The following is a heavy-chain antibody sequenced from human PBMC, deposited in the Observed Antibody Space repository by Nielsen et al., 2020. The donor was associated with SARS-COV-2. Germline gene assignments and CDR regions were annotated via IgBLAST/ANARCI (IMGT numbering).Heavy chain of an antibody. CDR3: ARDVSDGDYSDY. Sequence: SCAASGFTFSDYYMSWIRQAPGKGLEWVSYISSSSSYTNYVDSVKGRFTISRDNAKNSLYLQMNSLGAEDTAVYYCARDVSDGDYSDYWGQGTLVTVSS. CDR2: ISSSSSYT. J-gene: IGHJ4*02. D-gene: IGHD5/OR15-5a*01. V-gene: IGHV3-11*05. CDR1: GFTFSDYY.